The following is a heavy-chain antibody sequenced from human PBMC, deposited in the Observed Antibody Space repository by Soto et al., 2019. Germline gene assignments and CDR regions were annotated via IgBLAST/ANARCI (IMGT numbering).Heavy chain of an antibody. CDR2: IYYSGST. J-gene: IGHJ5*02. CDR3: TSYGSGSYPRIAP. V-gene: IGHV4-59*01. Sequence: ETLSLRCTVYGGSISSYYWSWIRQPPGKGMEWIGYIYYSGSTNYNPSLKSRVTISVDTSKNQFSLKLSSVTAADTAVYSCTSYGSGSYPRIAPSGPETLAPVS. D-gene: IGHD3-10*01. CDR1: GGSISSYY.